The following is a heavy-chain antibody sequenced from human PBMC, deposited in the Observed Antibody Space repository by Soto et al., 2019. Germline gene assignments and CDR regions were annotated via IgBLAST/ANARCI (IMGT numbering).Heavy chain of an antibody. J-gene: IGHJ6*02. Sequence: QVQLVESGGGVVQPGRSLRLSCAASGFTFSSYGMHWVRQAPGKGLEWVAVIWYDGSNKYYADSVKGRFTISRDNSKNTLYLQMNSLRAEDTAVYYCARSPELGDSSGYYNNLYYYYGMGVWGQGTTVTVSS. D-gene: IGHD3-22*01. V-gene: IGHV3-33*01. CDR3: ARSPELGDSSGYYNNLYYYYGMGV. CDR2: IWYDGSNK. CDR1: GFTFSSYG.